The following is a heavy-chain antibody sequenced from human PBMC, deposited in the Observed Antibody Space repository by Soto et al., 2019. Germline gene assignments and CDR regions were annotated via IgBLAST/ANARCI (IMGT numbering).Heavy chain of an antibody. V-gene: IGHV4-59*01. CDR3: ARDSGTSISSSWDYYYYYGMDV. CDR1: GASISRYY. CDR2: LYNTGST. D-gene: IGHD6-13*01. J-gene: IGHJ6*02. Sequence: SETLSLTCTVSGASISRYYWSWIRQSPGKGLEWIGYLYNTGSTIYNPSLKSRVAISVDTSKNQFSLKLSSVTAADTAVYYCARDSGTSISSSWDYYYYYGMDVWGQGTTVT.